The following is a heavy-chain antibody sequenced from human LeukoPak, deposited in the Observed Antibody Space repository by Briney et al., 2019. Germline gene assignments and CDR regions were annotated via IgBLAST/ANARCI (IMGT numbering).Heavy chain of an antibody. CDR1: GGSSSGYY. D-gene: IGHD1-1*01. V-gene: IGHV4-34*01. J-gene: IGHJ6*03. CDR2: INHSGST. CDR3: ARETKARYYYYYMDV. Sequence: SETLSLTCAVYGGSSSGYYWSWIRQPPGKGLEWIGEINHSGSTNYNPSLKSRVTISVDTAKNQFSLKLSSVTAADTAVYYCARETKARYYYYYMDVWGKGTTVTVSS.